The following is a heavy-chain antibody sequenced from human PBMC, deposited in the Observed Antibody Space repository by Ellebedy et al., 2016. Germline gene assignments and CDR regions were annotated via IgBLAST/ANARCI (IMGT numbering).Heavy chain of an antibody. CDR1: GFSISTYW. V-gene: IGHV3-7*01. CDR2: ISQDGSEK. Sequence: GESLKISCAASGFSISTYWMSWVRQAPGKGLEWVASISQDGSEKNYVDSVKGRFTISRDNAKNSLNLQMNSLRAEDTTVYYCAREADTYPYLDFWGQGTLVTVSS. J-gene: IGHJ4*02. D-gene: IGHD3-16*01. CDR3: AREADTYPYLDF.